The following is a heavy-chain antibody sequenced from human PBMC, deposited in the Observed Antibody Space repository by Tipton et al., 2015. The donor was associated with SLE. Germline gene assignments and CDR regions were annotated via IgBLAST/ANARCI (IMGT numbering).Heavy chain of an antibody. Sequence: GSLRLSCAASGFTFSNAWMSWVRQAPGKGLEWVGRIKSKTDGGTTDYAAPVKGRFTISRDDSKNTLYLQMNSLKTEDTAVYYCTTPRDNYDFFNYYMDVWGKGTTVTVSS. CDR2: IKSKTDGGTT. V-gene: IGHV3-15*01. D-gene: IGHD3-3*01. CDR3: TTPRDNYDFFNYYMDV. J-gene: IGHJ6*03. CDR1: GFTFSNAW.